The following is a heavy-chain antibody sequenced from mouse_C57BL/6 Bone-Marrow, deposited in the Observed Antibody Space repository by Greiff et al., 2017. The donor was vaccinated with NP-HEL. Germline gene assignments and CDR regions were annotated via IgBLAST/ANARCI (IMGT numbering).Heavy chain of an antibody. CDR1: GYTFTDYN. CDR3: ARSGTTVVAGTY. J-gene: IGHJ3*01. CDR2: INPNNGGT. V-gene: IGHV1-22*01. Sequence: VQLQQSGPELVKPGASVKMSCKASGYTFTDYNMHWVKQSHGKSLEWIGYINPNNGGTSYNQKFKGKATLTVNKSSSTAYMELRSLTSEDSAVYYCARSGTTVVAGTYWGQGTLVTVSA. D-gene: IGHD1-1*01.